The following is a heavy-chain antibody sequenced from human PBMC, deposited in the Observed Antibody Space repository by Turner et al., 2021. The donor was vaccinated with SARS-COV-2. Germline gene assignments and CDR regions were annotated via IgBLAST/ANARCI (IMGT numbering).Heavy chain of an antibody. CDR2: IYYSGRA. D-gene: IGHD5-18*01. CDR1: GGSISSSSYY. J-gene: IGHJ6*02. CDR3: ARLMDTAMDYYGTDV. V-gene: IGHV4-39*01. Sequence: QLQLQESGPGLVKPSETLSLPCTVSGGSISSSSYYWGWIRQPPGKGLEWIGNIYYSGRAYYNPSLKSRVTISVDPSKNQFSLKLTSVTAADTAVYYCARLMDTAMDYYGTDVWGQGTTVTVSS.